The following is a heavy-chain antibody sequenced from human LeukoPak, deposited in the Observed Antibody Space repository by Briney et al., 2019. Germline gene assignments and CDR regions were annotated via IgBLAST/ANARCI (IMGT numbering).Heavy chain of an antibody. CDR3: AKDMRFDWTPYYFDY. Sequence: GTSLRLTCAASGLTFRSHGMHWVRQAPGKGLEWVSVIYSGGSTYYADSVKGRFTISRDNSKNTLYLQMNSLRAEDTAVYYCAKDMRFDWTPYYFDYWGQGTLVTDSS. CDR1: GLTFRSHG. D-gene: IGHD3-9*01. CDR2: IYSGGST. J-gene: IGHJ4*02. V-gene: IGHV3-NL1*01.